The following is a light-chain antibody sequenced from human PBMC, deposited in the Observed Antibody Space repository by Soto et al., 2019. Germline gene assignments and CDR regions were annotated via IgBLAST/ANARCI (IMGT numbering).Light chain of an antibody. CDR2: GAS. CDR3: QQYGSSPT. V-gene: IGKV3-20*01. J-gene: IGKJ1*01. Sequence: EIVLTQSPGTLSLSPGERATLSCRASQSVSSSYLAWYQQKPGQAPRLLIYGASYRATGIPDRFSCSGSGTDFTLTISRLEPEDFAVYFCQQYGSSPTFGQGTKVEI. CDR1: QSVSSSY.